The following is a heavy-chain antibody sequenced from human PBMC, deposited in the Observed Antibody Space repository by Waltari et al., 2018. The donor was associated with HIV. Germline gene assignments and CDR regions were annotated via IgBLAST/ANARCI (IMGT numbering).Heavy chain of an antibody. CDR3: AKDRGTGLRLGWFDP. CDR1: KFKFSDFKFSDYG. CDR2: IKFDGKNS. Sequence: QAQLMQSGGGVVRPGGSLRISCSASKFKFSDFKFSDYGIHWVRQAPGKGLEGVAFIKFDGKNSYYVESVKGRFTISRDNSKNIVYLQMNSLRVEDSAIYYCAKDRGTGLRLGWFDPWGQGTLVTVSS. J-gene: IGHJ5*02. D-gene: IGHD2-21*02. V-gene: IGHV3-30*02.